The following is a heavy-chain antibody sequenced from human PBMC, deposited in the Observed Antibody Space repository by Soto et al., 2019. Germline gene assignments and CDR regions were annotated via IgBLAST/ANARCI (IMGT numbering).Heavy chain of an antibody. D-gene: IGHD7-27*01. J-gene: IGHJ6*02. V-gene: IGHV3-30*03. CDR1: GFTFSSYG. Sequence: GGSLRLSCAASGFTFSSYGMHWVRQAPGKGLEWVAVISYDGSNKYYADSVKGRFTISRDNSKNTLYLQMNSLRAEDTAVYYCARDNWGWRDYYGMDVWGQGTTVTVSS. CDR2: ISYDGSNK. CDR3: ARDNWGWRDYYGMDV.